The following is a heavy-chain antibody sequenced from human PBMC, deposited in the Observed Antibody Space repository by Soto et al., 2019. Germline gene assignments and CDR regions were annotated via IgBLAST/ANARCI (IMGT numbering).Heavy chain of an antibody. Sequence: ASVKVSCKASGYTFTSYYMHLVRQAPGQGLEWXGIXXPXXGXTXXXQXXXGRVTMTRDTSTSTVYMELSSLRSEDTAVYYCARFDWNYFRYAFDIWGQGTMVTVSS. CDR3: ARFDWNYFRYAFDI. V-gene: IGHV1-46*01. CDR1: GYTFTSYY. D-gene: IGHD1-7*01. CDR2: XXPXXGXT. J-gene: IGHJ3*02.